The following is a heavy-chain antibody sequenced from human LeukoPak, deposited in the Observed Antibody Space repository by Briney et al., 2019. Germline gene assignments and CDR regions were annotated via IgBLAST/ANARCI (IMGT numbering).Heavy chain of an antibody. CDR2: IYYSGST. CDR1: GGSISSYY. J-gene: IGHJ6*03. CDR3: ARGFLEWPSRYYYYYMDV. Sequence: SETLSLTCTVSGGSISSYYWSWIRQPPGKGLEWIGYIYYSGSTNYNPSLKSRVTISVDTSKNQFSLKLSSVTAADTAVHYCARGFLEWPSRYYYYYMDVWGKGTTVTVSS. D-gene: IGHD3-3*01. V-gene: IGHV4-59*01.